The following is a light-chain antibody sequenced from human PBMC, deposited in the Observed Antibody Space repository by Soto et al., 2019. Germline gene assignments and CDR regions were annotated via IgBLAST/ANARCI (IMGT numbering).Light chain of an antibody. J-gene: IGLJ1*01. CDR1: NSDVGSYDL. Sequence: QSVLTQPASVSGAPGQSITIPCTGTNSDVGSYDLVSWYQQHPGKAPQLMIYEGSKRPSGVSNRFSGSKSGNTASLTISGLQAEDEADYYCCSYADVSTFYVFGSGTKVTVL. CDR3: CSYADVSTFYV. V-gene: IGLV2-23*03. CDR2: EGS.